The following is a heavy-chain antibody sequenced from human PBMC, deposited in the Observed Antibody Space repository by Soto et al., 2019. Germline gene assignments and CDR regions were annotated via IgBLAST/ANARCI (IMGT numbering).Heavy chain of an antibody. CDR2: FSGSGGRT. V-gene: IGHV3-23*01. J-gene: IGHJ4*02. CDR1: GFTFSNYD. Sequence: PGGSLRLSCAASGFTFSNYDMSWVRQAPGKGLEWVASFSGSGGRTYYADSVKGRFTISRDNSKNTLYLQMNSLRAEDTAVYYCARDFSSLGNFEYWGQGTLVTVS. D-gene: IGHD6-6*01. CDR3: ARDFSSLGNFEY.